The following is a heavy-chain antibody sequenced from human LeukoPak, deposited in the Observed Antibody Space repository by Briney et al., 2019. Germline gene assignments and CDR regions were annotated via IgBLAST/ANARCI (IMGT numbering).Heavy chain of an antibody. D-gene: IGHD4-17*01. CDR2: IIPIFGTA. Sequence: GASVKVSCKASGGTFSSYAISWVRQAPGQGLEWMGGIIPIFGTANYAQRFEGRVTITADKSTSTAYMEVSSLRSEDTAVYYCAREIDDYGESWFDPWGQGTLVTVSS. V-gene: IGHV1-69*06. CDR1: GGTFSSYA. CDR3: AREIDDYGESWFDP. J-gene: IGHJ5*02.